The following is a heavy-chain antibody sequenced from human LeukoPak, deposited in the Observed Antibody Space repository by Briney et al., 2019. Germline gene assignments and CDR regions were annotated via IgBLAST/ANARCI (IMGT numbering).Heavy chain of an antibody. CDR1: GFTVSSDY. J-gene: IGHJ4*02. V-gene: IGHV3-7*01. CDR3: LAAGGY. Sequence: GGSLRLSCAASGFTVSSDYMSWVRQAPGKGLEWVANIKPDGSEKYYVDSVKGRFTISRDNAKNSLYLQMNSLSAEDTAVYYCLAAGGYWGQGTLVTVSS. CDR2: IKPDGSEK. D-gene: IGHD3-10*01.